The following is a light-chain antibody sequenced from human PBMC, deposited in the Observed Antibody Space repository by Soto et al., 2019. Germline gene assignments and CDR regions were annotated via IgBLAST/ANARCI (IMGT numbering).Light chain of an antibody. Sequence: IVFTQSPATLSLSPGERATLSCRASQSVSRYLAWYQQKPGQAPRLLIYDASNRATGIPARFSGSGSGTDFTLTISRLEPEDFATYYCQQLNDYPRTFGQGTRLEIK. J-gene: IGKJ5*01. V-gene: IGKV3-11*01. CDR2: DAS. CDR1: QSVSRY. CDR3: QQLNDYPRT.